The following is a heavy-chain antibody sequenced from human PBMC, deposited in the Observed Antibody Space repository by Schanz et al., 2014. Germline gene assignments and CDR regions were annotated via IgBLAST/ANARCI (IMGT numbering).Heavy chain of an antibody. D-gene: IGHD2-2*01. CDR3: AKDLLYGAPMPLNHLDY. J-gene: IGHJ4*02. CDR1: GFTISSYS. CDR2: ISSSGSYI. Sequence: EVHLVESGGGLVKRGGSLRLSCAASGFTISSYSMNWVRQAPGKGLEWVSSISSSGSYIYYADSVKGRFSISRDNAKNSLLLKMSRLRDEDTAVYYCAKDLLYGAPMPLNHLDYWGQGTLVTVSS. V-gene: IGHV3-21*04.